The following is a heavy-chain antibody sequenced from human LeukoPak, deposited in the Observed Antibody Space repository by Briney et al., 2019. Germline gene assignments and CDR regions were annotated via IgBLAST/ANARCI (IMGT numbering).Heavy chain of an antibody. D-gene: IGHD3-22*01. CDR3: ARYLLDYYDSGAFDY. Sequence: SETLSLTCTVSGGSISSHYWSWIRQPPGKGLEWIGYIYYSGSTNYNPSLKSRVTISVDTSKNQFSLKLSSVTAADTAVYYCARYLLDYYDSGAFDYWGQGTLVTVSS. V-gene: IGHV4-59*11. CDR1: GGSISSHY. CDR2: IYYSGST. J-gene: IGHJ4*02.